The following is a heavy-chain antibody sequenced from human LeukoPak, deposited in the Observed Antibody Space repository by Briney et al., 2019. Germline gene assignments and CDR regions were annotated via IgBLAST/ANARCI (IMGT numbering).Heavy chain of an antibody. V-gene: IGHV4-59*01. CDR2: IYYSGST. CDR3: ARSFSPNYYDLLDY. D-gene: IGHD3-22*01. J-gene: IGHJ4*02. CDR1: GGSISTYY. Sequence: SETLSLTCTVSGGSISTYYWSWIRQPPGKGLEWIGYIYYSGSTNYNPSLKSRVTISLDTSKNQFSLKLNSVTAADTAMYYCARSFSPNYYDLLDYWGQGTLVTVSS.